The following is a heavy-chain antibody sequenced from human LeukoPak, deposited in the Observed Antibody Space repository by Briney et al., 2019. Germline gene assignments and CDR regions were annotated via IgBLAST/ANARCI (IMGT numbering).Heavy chain of an antibody. V-gene: IGHV1-2*02. CDR3: ARAPLGGDGYNLDY. J-gene: IGHJ4*02. CDR1: GYTFTGYY. Sequence: GASVKVSCKASGYTFTGYYMHWVRQAPGQGLEWMGWINPNSGSTNYAQKFQGRVTMTRDTSISTAYMELSRLRSDDTAVYYCARAPLGGDGYNLDYWGQGTLVTVSS. D-gene: IGHD5-24*01. CDR2: INPNSGST.